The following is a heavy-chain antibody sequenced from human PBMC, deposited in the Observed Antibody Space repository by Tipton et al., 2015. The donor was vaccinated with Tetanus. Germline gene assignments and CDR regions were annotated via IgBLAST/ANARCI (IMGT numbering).Heavy chain of an antibody. Sequence: SLRLSCAASGFTFSRYAMNWVRQAPGKGPEWVSSISSTSSYTYYADSLKGRFTISRDNAKNSLYLQMDSLRVEDTAVYYCASGSTLDYWGQGILVTVSS. CDR2: ISSTSSYT. CDR3: ASGSTLDY. CDR1: GFTFSRYA. J-gene: IGHJ4*02. V-gene: IGHV3-21*01.